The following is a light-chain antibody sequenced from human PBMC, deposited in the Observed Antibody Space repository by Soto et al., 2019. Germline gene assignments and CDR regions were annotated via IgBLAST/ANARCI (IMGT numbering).Light chain of an antibody. V-gene: IGKV1-5*01. Sequence: DIQMTQSPSTLSASLGDRVSITCRASQSTSSWLAWYQQKPGKAPKLLIYDASSLESGVPSRFSGSGSGTEFTLTISSLQPDDFATYYCQQYKTFGQGTKVDIK. CDR2: DAS. J-gene: IGKJ1*01. CDR1: QSTSSW. CDR3: QQYKT.